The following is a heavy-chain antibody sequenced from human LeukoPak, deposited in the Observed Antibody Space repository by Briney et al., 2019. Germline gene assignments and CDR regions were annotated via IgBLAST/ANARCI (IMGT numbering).Heavy chain of an antibody. D-gene: IGHD3/OR15-3a*01. V-gene: IGHV3-23*01. J-gene: IGHJ4*02. Sequence: INGFGRSTYYADSVKGRFTISRDNSKNTLYLQMNSLRAEDTAVYYCAKDRIRGLVITLFDYWGQGTLVTVSS. CDR2: INGFGRST. CDR3: AKDRIRGLVITLFDY.